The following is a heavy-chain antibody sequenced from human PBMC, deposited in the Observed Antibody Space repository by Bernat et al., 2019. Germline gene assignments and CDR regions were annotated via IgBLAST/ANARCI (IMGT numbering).Heavy chain of an antibody. V-gene: IGHV3-15*07. CDR1: GFTFSNAW. J-gene: IGHJ4*02. CDR3: TPDPLLLWFGEWGDYFDY. Sequence: EVQVVESGGGLAKPGGSLRLSCAASGFTFSNAWMNWVRQAPGKGLEWVGRIKSKTDGGTTDYAAPVKGRFTISRDDSKNTLYLQMNSLKTEDTAVYYCTPDPLLLWFGEWGDYFDYWGQGTLVTVSS. CDR2: IKSKTDGGTT. D-gene: IGHD3-10*01.